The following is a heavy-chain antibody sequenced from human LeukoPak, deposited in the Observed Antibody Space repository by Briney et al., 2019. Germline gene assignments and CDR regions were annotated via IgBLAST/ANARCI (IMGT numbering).Heavy chain of an antibody. CDR3: ARCASSGWYIHYYYYYMDV. Sequence: ASVKVSCKASGYTLTSYGISWVRQAPGQGLEWMGWISAYNGNTNYAQKLQGRVTMTTDTSTSTAYMELRSLRSDDTAVYYCARCASSGWYIHYYYYYMDVWGKGTTVTISS. CDR1: GYTLTSYG. J-gene: IGHJ6*03. D-gene: IGHD6-19*01. V-gene: IGHV1-18*01. CDR2: ISAYNGNT.